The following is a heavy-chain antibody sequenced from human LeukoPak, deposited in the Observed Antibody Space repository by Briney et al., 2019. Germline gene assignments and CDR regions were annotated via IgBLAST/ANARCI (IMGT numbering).Heavy chain of an antibody. CDR2: ISTGGGDT. D-gene: IGHD2-15*01. CDR3: ARQIGFFSEGTCYFDD. Sequence: PGGSLRLSCTASGFAFSNYAMSWVRQAPGKGLEWVSAISTGGGDTYHADSVKGRFTISRDQSKNTLYLQMNSLRDEDMAMYYCARQIGFFSEGTCYFDDWGRGTLVTVSS. V-gene: IGHV3-23*01. J-gene: IGHJ4*02. CDR1: GFAFSNYA.